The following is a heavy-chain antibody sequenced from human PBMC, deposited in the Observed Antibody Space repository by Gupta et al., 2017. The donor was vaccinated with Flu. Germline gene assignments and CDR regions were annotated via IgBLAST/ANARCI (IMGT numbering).Heavy chain of an antibody. V-gene: IGHV4-61*02. CDR2: IYTSGST. CDR3: ARDMDTAMVPDYYGMDV. CDR1: GGSISSGSYY. J-gene: IGHJ6*02. D-gene: IGHD5-18*01. Sequence: QVQLQESGPGLVKPSQTLSLTCTVSGGSISSGSYYWSWIRQPAGKGLEWIGRIYTSGSTNYNPSLKSRVTISVDTSKNQFSLKLSSVTAADTAVYYCARDMDTAMVPDYYGMDVWGQGTTVTVSS.